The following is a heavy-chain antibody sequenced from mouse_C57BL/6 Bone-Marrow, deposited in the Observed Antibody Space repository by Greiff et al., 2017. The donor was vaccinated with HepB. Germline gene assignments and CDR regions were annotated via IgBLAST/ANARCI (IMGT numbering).Heavy chain of an antibody. D-gene: IGHD1-1*01. J-gene: IGHJ3*01. V-gene: IGHV1-52*01. CDR2: IDPSDSET. CDR3: ARFPIYYYGWFAY. Sequence: QVQLQQPGAELVRPGSSVKLSCKASGYTFTSYWMHWVKQRPIQGLEWIGNIDPSDSETHYNQKFKDKATLTVDKSSSTAYMQLSSLTSEDSAVYDCARFPIYYYGWFAYGGQGTRVTVSA. CDR1: GYTFTSYW.